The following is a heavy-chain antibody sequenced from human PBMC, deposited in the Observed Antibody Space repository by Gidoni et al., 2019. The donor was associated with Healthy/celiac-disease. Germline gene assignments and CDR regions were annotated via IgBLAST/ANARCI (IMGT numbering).Heavy chain of an antibody. CDR3: AKGYGDYENYYYYGMDV. CDR1: GYTFTSYD. J-gene: IGHJ6*02. Sequence: QVQLVQSGAEVKKPGASVKVSCKASGYTFTSYDINWVRQATGQGLEWMGWMNPNSGNTGYAQKFQGRVTMTRNTSISTAYMELSSLRSEDTAVYYCAKGYGDYENYYYYGMDVWGQGTTVTVSS. V-gene: IGHV1-8*01. CDR2: MNPNSGNT. D-gene: IGHD4-17*01.